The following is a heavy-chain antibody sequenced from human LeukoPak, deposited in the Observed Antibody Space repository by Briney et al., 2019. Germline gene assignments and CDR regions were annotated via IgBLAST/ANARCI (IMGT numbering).Heavy chain of an antibody. CDR1: GFPFDDYA. J-gene: IGHJ4*02. CDR2: ISWNSGSI. CDR3: AKDFYSSSSYYFDY. Sequence: GRSLRLSCAASGFPFDDYAMHWVRQAPGKGLEWVSGISWNSGSIGYADSVKGRFTISRDNAKNSLYLQMNSLGAEDMALYYCAKDFYSSSSYYFDYWGQGTLVTVSS. D-gene: IGHD6-13*01. V-gene: IGHV3-9*03.